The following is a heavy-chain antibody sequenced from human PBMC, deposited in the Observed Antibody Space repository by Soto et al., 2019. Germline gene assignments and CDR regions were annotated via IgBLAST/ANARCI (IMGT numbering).Heavy chain of an antibody. CDR3: ARDTQGHFDY. CDR2: ISYDGSNK. Sequence: QVQLVESGGGVVQPGRSLRLSCAASGFTFSSYGMHWVRQAPGKGLEWVAVISYDGSNKYYADSVKGRFTISRDNSKNTLYLQMNSLRAEDTAVYYCARDTQGHFDYWGQGTLVTVSS. V-gene: IGHV3-30*03. J-gene: IGHJ4*02. CDR1: GFTFSSYG.